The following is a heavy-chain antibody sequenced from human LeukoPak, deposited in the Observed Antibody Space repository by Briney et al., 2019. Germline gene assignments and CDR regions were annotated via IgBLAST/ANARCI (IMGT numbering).Heavy chain of an antibody. CDR3: AKGDYDSSGYYYNYFDY. V-gene: IGHV3-7*03. CDR2: IEQDGSEK. D-gene: IGHD3-22*01. J-gene: IGHJ4*02. CDR1: GFTFSSYW. Sequence: QPGGSLRLSCAASGFTFSSYWMSWVRQAPGNGLEWVANIEQDGSEKYFVDPVKGRFTISRDNSKNTLYLQMNSLRAEDTAVYYCAKGDYDSSGYYYNYFDYWGQGTLVTVSS.